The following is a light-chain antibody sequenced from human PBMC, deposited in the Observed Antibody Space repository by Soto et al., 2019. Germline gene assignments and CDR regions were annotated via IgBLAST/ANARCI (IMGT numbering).Light chain of an antibody. CDR2: DAS. J-gene: IGKJ1*01. Sequence: DIQMTQSPSTLSASVGDRVTITCRSSQSISNRLAWYQQKPGKAPKVLIYDASSLESGVPSRFSGSGSGTEFILTISSLQPDDFATYYCQQYNSYSWKFGQGTKVDIK. V-gene: IGKV1-5*01. CDR1: QSISNR. CDR3: QQYNSYSWK.